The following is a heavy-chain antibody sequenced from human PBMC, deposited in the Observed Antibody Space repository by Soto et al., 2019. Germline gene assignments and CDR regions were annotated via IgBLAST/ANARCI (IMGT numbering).Heavy chain of an antibody. J-gene: IGHJ4*02. CDR2: IYYSGST. D-gene: IGHD1-26*01. V-gene: IGHV4-59*08. CDR3: ARSWSRGSYYFDY. CDR1: GGSIRSYY. Sequence: PSETLSLTCTVSGGSIRSYYWNWIRQPPGKGLEWIGYIYYSGSTNYNPSLKSRVTISADTSKNQFSLNLSSVIAADTAVYYCARSWSRGSYYFDYWGQGTLVTVSS.